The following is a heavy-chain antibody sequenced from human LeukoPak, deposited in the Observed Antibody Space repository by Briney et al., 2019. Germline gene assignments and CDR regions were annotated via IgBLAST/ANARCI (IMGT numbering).Heavy chain of an antibody. Sequence: SVKVSCKASGGTFSSYAISWVRQAPGQGLEWMGGIIPIFGTANYAQKFQGRVTITTDESTSTAYMELSSLRSEDTAVYYCARPHGYCSSTSCYTMYYWGQGTLVTVSS. J-gene: IGHJ4*02. D-gene: IGHD2-2*02. V-gene: IGHV1-69*05. CDR3: ARPHGYCSSTSCYTMYY. CDR2: IIPIFGTA. CDR1: GGTFSSYA.